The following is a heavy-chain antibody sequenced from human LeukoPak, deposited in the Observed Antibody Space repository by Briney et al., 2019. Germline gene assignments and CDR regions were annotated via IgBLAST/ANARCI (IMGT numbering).Heavy chain of an antibody. D-gene: IGHD1-1*01. Sequence: GGSLRLSCAASGFTFSGYWMHWVRHAPGKGLVWVSRISTDGSSTTYADSVKGRFTISRDNAKNTLYLQMNSLRAEDTAVYYCARTVPGTVDYWGQGTLVTVSS. CDR1: GFTFSGYW. V-gene: IGHV3-74*01. CDR2: ISTDGSST. CDR3: ARTVPGTVDY. J-gene: IGHJ4*02.